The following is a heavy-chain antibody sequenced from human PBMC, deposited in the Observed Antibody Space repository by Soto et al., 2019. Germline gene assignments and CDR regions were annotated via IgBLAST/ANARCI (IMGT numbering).Heavy chain of an antibody. V-gene: IGHV1-69*02. Sequence: QVQLVQSGAEVKKPGSSVKVSCKASGGTFSSYTISWVRQAPGQGLEWMGRIIPILGIANYAQKFQGRVTITADKSTSTAYMELSSLRSEDTAVYYCARGRGILHYDSSGRPLYFDYWGQGTLVTVSS. CDR3: ARGRGILHYDSSGRPLYFDY. CDR2: IIPILGIA. J-gene: IGHJ4*02. D-gene: IGHD3-22*01. CDR1: GGTFSSYT.